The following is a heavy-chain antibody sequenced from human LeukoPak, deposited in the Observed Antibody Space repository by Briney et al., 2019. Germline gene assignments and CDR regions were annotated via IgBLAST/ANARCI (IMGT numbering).Heavy chain of an antibody. Sequence: GGSLRLSCAASGVTFRSSWMHWVRPGPGKGLVWVSRIKHDGSATNYADYVKGRSTISRDTAKTTVFLQMNSLRAEDTAVYYCARDVGYSAYDWGQGTLVTVCS. J-gene: IGHJ4*02. D-gene: IGHD5-12*01. V-gene: IGHV3-74*01. CDR2: IKHDGSAT. CDR3: ARDVGYSAYD. CDR1: GVTFRSSW.